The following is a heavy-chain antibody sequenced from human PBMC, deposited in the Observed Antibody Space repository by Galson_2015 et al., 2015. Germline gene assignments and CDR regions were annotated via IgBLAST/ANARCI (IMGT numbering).Heavy chain of an antibody. V-gene: IGHV3-48*03. CDR3: VRGLVGDGDCIDY. D-gene: IGHD2-21*02. J-gene: IGHJ4*02. CDR2: IHGSGSPI. Sequence: SLRLSCAASGFTFSSYEMNWVRKAPGKGLEWVSYIHGSGSPIHYADSVKGRFAISRDNAKNSLYLQMNSLRGEDTAVYYCVRGLVGDGDCIDYWGQGTLVTVSS. CDR1: GFTFSSYE.